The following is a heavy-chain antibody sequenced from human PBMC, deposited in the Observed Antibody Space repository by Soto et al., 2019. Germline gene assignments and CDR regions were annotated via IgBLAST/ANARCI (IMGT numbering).Heavy chain of an antibody. V-gene: IGHV5-51*01. J-gene: IGHJ3*02. Sequence: GESLKISCKGSGYSFTNYWIGWVRQMPWKGLEWMAIIYPGDSDTRYSPSFQGQVTISADKSISTAYLQWSSLKASDTAMYYCGYCSGGGMNGFDIWGQGTMVTVS. CDR3: GYCSGGGMNGFDI. CDR2: IYPGDSDT. D-gene: IGHD2-15*01. CDR1: GYSFTNYW.